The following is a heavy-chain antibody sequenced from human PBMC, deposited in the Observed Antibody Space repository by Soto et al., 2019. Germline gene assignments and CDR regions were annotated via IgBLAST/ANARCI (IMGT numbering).Heavy chain of an antibody. D-gene: IGHD3-9*01. Sequence: ASVKVSCKASGYTFTGYYMHWVRQAPGQGLEWMGWINPNSGGTNYAQKFQGWVTMTRDTSISTAYMELSRLRSDDTAVYYCARATGTNVLRYFEWHYHDGLDVWGQGTTATVSS. V-gene: IGHV1-2*04. CDR3: ARATGTNVLRYFEWHYHDGLDV. J-gene: IGHJ6*02. CDR1: GYTFTGYY. CDR2: INPNSGGT.